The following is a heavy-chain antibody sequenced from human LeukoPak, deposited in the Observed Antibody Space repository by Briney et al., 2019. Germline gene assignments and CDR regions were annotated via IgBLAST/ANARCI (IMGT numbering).Heavy chain of an antibody. CDR1: GFTFSSYA. CDR2: ISYDGSNK. CDR3: ARDRDSSSWYASYFDY. V-gene: IGHV3-30*04. J-gene: IGHJ4*02. D-gene: IGHD6-13*01. Sequence: GGSLRLSCAASGFTFSSYAMHWVRQAPGKGLEWVAVISYDGSNKYYADSVKGRFTISRDNSKNTLYLQMNSLRAEDTAVYYCARDRDSSSWYASYFDYWGQGTLVTVSS.